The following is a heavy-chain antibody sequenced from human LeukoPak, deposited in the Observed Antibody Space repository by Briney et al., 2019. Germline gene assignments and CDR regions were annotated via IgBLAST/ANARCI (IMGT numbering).Heavy chain of an antibody. CDR3: VSGYCSGGRCHSRDA. CDR1: GFTFSSYA. V-gene: IGHV3-64D*06. J-gene: IGHJ6*02. D-gene: IGHD2-15*01. CDR2: ISYNGGST. Sequence: GGSLRLSCSASGFTFSSYAMYWVRQAPGKGLEYVSAISYNGGSTYYADSVKGRFTISRDNSKNTLFLQMSSLRAEDTAVYYCVSGYCSGGRCHSRDAWGQGTTVTVSS.